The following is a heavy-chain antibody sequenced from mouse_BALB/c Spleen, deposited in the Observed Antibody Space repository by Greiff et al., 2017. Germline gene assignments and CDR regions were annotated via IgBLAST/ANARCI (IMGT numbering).Heavy chain of an antibody. D-gene: IGHD1-1*01. J-gene: IGHJ1*01. CDR2: IDPYNGGT. Sequence: EVKVVESGPELVKPGASVKVSCKASGYAFTSYNMYWVKQSHGKSLEWIGYIDPYNGGTSYNQKFKGKATLTVDKSSSTAYMHLNSLTSEDSAVYYCARGSRYWYFDVWGAGTTVTVSS. CDR3: ARGSRYWYFDV. CDR1: GYAFTSYN. V-gene: IGHV1S135*01.